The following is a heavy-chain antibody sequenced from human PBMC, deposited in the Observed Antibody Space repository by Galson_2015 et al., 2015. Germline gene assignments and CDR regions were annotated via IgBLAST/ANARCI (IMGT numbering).Heavy chain of an antibody. CDR3: ARDLGFYYYMDV. CDR2: IKQDGSEK. V-gene: IGHV3-7*03. Sequence: SLRLSCAASGFTFNRYWMSWARQAPGKGPEWVANIKQDGSEKHYVDSVKGRFTISRDNAKNSLYLQMNSLRAEDTAVYYCARDLGFYYYMDVWGKGTTVTVSS. J-gene: IGHJ6*03. D-gene: IGHD7-27*01. CDR1: GFTFNRYW.